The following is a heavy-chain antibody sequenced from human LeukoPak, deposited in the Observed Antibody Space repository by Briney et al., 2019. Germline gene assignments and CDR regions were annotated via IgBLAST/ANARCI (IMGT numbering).Heavy chain of an antibody. V-gene: IGHV3-7*01. D-gene: IGHD4-11*01. J-gene: IGHJ6*03. CDR1: GFTFSSYW. CDR3: ASLSNYYYYYYMDV. Sequence: GGSLRLSCAASGFTFSSYWMSWVRQAPGKGLEWVANIKEDGSEEYYVDSVKGRFTISRDSAKNSLFLQMNSLRADDTAVYYCASLSNYYYYYYMDVWGKGTTVTVSS. CDR2: IKEDGSEE.